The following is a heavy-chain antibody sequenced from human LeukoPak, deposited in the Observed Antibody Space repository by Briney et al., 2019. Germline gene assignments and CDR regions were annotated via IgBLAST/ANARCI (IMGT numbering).Heavy chain of an antibody. J-gene: IGHJ3*02. CDR1: GGSISSSDYY. CDR3: ARGRLTPDAFDI. Sequence: PSETLSLTCTVSGGSISSSDYYWGWIRQPPGKGLEWIGSIYYSGRTYYNPSLKSRVTISVDTSKNQFSLKLSSVTAADTAVYYCARGRLTPDAFDIWGQGTMVTVSS. CDR2: IYYSGRT. V-gene: IGHV4-39*07.